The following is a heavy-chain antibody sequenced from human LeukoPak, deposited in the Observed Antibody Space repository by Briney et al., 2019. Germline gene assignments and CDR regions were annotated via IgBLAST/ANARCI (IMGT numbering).Heavy chain of an antibody. CDR3: ARGHYDILTASYKWTPDY. CDR1: GFTFSSYG. J-gene: IGHJ4*02. CDR2: ISGSGGNT. V-gene: IGHV3-23*01. D-gene: IGHD3-9*01. Sequence: GGSLRLSCAASGFTFSSYGMSWVRRAPGKGPEWVSGISGSGGNTYYADSVKGRFTTSRDNAKNSLSLQLSSLRAEDTAVYYCARGHYDILTASYKWTPDYWGQGILVTVSS.